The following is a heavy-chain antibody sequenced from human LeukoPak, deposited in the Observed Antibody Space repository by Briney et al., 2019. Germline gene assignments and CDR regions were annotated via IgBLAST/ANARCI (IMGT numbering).Heavy chain of an antibody. V-gene: IGHV3-23*01. Sequence: GGSLRLSCEASGITFSNYAMRWVRQAPGKGLEWVSAISGSGDSTYYADSVTGRFTISRDNSKNTLYLQMNSLTAEDTAVYYCAKDPRYSSTWRFDYWGQGTLVTVSS. CDR3: AKDPRYSSTWRFDY. CDR2: ISGSGDST. D-gene: IGHD6-13*01. J-gene: IGHJ4*02. CDR1: GITFSNYA.